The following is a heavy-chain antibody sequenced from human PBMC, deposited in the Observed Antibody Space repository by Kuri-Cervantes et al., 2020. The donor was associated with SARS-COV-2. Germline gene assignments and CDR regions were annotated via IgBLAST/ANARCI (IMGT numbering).Heavy chain of an antibody. J-gene: IGHJ4*02. CDR1: GGSISSSSYY. CDR3: ARHEGWFPLWLPFDY. D-gene: IGHD5-18*01. Sequence: SETLSLTCTVSGGSISSSSYYWGWIRQPPGKGLEWIGSIYYSGSTYYNSSLKSRVTISVDTSKNQFPLKLSSVTAADTAVYYCARHEGWFPLWLPFDYWGQGTLVTVSS. V-gene: IGHV4-39*01. CDR2: IYYSGST.